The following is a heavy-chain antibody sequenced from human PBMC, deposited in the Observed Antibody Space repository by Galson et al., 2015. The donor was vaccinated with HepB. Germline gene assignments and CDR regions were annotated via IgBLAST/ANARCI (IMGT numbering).Heavy chain of an antibody. Sequence: SVKVSCKASGYTFTSYYMHWVRQAPGQGLEWMGIINPSGGSPTYAQKFQGRVTMTRDTSTSTVYMEVSSLRSEDTAVYYCARPLYSSGWYSGYYYGMDVWGQGTTVTVSS. J-gene: IGHJ6*02. V-gene: IGHV1-46*01. CDR1: GYTFTSYY. D-gene: IGHD6-19*01. CDR3: ARPLYSSGWYSGYYYGMDV. CDR2: INPSGGSP.